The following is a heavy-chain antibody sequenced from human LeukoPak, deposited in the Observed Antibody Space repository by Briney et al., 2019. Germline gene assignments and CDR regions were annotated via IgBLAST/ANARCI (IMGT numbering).Heavy chain of an antibody. Sequence: PGGSLRLSCAASGFTFSSYWMHWVRQAPGKGLVWVSRINSDERNTYYADSVKGRFTISRDNAKNTLFLQMNSLRVEDTAVYYCARGLGASSGSYFDYWGQGTLVTVSS. CDR3: ARGLGASSGSYFDY. J-gene: IGHJ4*02. CDR1: GFTFSSYW. V-gene: IGHV3-74*01. D-gene: IGHD3-22*01. CDR2: INSDERNT.